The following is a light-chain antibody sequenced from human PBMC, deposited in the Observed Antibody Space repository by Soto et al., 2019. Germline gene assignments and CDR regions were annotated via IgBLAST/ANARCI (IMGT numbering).Light chain of an antibody. Sequence: QSVLTQPRSVSGSPGQSVTISCTGTSSDVGGYDYVSWYQQHPGKAPKLMLYGVSKRPSGVSDRFSGSKSGYRASLTISGLQAEDEADYYCSSHTTTGTLQVFGTGTKLTVL. CDR3: SSHTTTGTLQV. CDR2: GVS. J-gene: IGLJ1*01. V-gene: IGLV2-11*01. CDR1: SSDVGGYDY.